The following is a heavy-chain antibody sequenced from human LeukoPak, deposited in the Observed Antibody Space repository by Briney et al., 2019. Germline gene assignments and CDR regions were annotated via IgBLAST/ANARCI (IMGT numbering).Heavy chain of an antibody. CDR1: GYSISSGESSDRYY. J-gene: IGHJ3*01. CDR3: ARRGKYRNSRSSGAFDF. CDR2: VFQTGSA. Sequence: SETLSLTCGVFGYSISSGESSDRYYWGWIRQPPGKGLEWIGSVFQTGSADYNPSLKRRLTISVDTSKNQFSLNLTSVTAADTAVYYCARRGKYRNSRSSGAFDFWGPGTTVIVSS. V-gene: IGHV4-38-2*01. D-gene: IGHD6-6*01.